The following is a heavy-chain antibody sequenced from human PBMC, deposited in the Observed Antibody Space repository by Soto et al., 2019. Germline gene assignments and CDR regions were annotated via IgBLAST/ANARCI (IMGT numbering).Heavy chain of an antibody. CDR1: GFTFSSYA. D-gene: IGHD2-15*01. Sequence: GGSLRLSCAASGFTFSSYAMSWVRQAPGKGLEWVSAISGSGGSTYYADSVKGRFTISRDNSKNTLYLQMNSLRAEDTAVYYCAKVYCSGGSCYEVFLDGVDYWGQGTLVTVSS. CDR3: AKVYCSGGSCYEVFLDGVDY. CDR2: ISGSGGST. V-gene: IGHV3-23*01. J-gene: IGHJ4*02.